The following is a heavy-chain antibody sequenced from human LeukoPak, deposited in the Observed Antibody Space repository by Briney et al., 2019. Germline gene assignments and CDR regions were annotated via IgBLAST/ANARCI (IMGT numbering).Heavy chain of an antibody. CDR1: GFTFSDHY. Sequence: PGGSLRLSCTGSGFTFSDHYMTWIRQAPGKGLEWISYISSSGTTTYYADSVKGRFTISRDNAKNSLYLQMNSLRAEDTAVYYCARDHLPRLYCSSTSCLDYYYYYMDVWGKGTTVTVSS. V-gene: IGHV3-11*04. J-gene: IGHJ6*03. CDR2: ISSSGTTT. CDR3: ARDHLPRLYCSSTSCLDYYYYYMDV. D-gene: IGHD2-2*01.